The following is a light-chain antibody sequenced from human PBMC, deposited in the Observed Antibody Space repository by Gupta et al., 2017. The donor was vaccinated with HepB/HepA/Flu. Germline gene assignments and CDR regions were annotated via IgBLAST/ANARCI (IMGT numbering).Light chain of an antibody. V-gene: IGLV3-25*03. CDR3: QSADSSGTLWNWV. CDR1: ALPTQY. J-gene: IGLJ3*02. CDR2: KGS. Sequence: SHELTQPRSMSVTPGETARITCSGDALPTQYAYWYQQKPGQAPVLVIYKGSERPSGIPERFSGSSSGTTVTLTISGVQAEDEADYYCQSADSSGTLWNWVFGGGTKLTVL.